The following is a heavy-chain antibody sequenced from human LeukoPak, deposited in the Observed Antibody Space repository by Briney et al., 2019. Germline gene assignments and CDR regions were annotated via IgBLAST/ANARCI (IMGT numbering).Heavy chain of an antibody. CDR2: IYYSGST. Sequence: SQTLSLTCTVSGGSISSGDYYWSWIRQPPGKGLEWIGYIYYSGSTYYNPSLKSRVTISVDTSKNQFSLKLSSVTAADTAVYYCARVAGYCSGGSCYPIHGQIDYWGQGTLVAVSS. D-gene: IGHD2-15*01. V-gene: IGHV4-30-4*01. J-gene: IGHJ4*02. CDR3: ARVAGYCSGGSCYPIHGQIDY. CDR1: GGSISSGDYY.